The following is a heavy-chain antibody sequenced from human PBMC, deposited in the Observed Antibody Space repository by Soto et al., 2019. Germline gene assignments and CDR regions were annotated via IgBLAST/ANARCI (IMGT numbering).Heavy chain of an antibody. D-gene: IGHD4-17*01. J-gene: IGHJ4*02. CDR1: CGSISSYY. CDR3: ARAHGDHGGFDY. V-gene: IGHV4-59*01. CDR2: IYYSGST. Sequence: SETLCLARTVSCGSISSYYWIWIRQPPGKGLECIGYIYYSGSTNYNPSLKSRVTISVDTSKNQFSLKLSSVTAADTAVYYCARAHGDHGGFDYWGQGTLVTVSS.